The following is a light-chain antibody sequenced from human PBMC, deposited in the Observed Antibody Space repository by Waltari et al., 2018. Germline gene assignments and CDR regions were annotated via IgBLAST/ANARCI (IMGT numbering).Light chain of an antibody. J-gene: IGKJ2*01. CDR2: KAS. CDR1: ESVTRH. V-gene: IGKV1-5*03. Sequence: IQVTQSPSTLSASVGERVTITCRTSESVTRHLAWYQQKPGRDPNLLIYKASTLETWSPSKFSGSGSGTEVSLTITNLQRDDFSTYFCQHYDSYQYAFGPGTKLEIK. CDR3: QHYDSYQYA.